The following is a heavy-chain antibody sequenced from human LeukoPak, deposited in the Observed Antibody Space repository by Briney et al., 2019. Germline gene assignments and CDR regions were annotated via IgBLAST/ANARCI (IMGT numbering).Heavy chain of an antibody. J-gene: IGHJ6*03. CDR1: GFTVSSNY. CDR3: ARNYGDLYYYYYYHMDV. V-gene: IGHV3-53*01. D-gene: IGHD4-17*01. Sequence: GGSLRLSCAASGFTVSSNYMSWVRQAPGKGLEWVSVIYSGGSTYYTDSVKGRFTISRDNSKNTLYLQMNSLRAEDTAVYYCARNYGDLYYYYYYHMDVWGKGTTVTVSS. CDR2: IYSGGST.